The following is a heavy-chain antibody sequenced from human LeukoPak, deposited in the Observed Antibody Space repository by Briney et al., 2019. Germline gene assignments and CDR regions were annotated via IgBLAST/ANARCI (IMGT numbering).Heavy chain of an antibody. D-gene: IGHD6-13*01. CDR3: ARVVTDSSSWSSPVPAEYFQH. J-gene: IGHJ1*01. Sequence: SVKVSCKASGGTFSSYAISWVRRAPGQGHEWMGRIIPIFGTANYAQKFQGRVTITTDESTSTAYMELSSLRSEDTAVYYCARVVTDSSSWSSPVPAEYFQHWGQGTLVTVSS. CDR1: GGTFSSYA. CDR2: IIPIFGTA. V-gene: IGHV1-69*05.